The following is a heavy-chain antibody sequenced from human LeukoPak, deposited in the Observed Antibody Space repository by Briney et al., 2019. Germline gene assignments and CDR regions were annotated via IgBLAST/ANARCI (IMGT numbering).Heavy chain of an antibody. CDR1: GFTFSSYS. V-gene: IGHV3-21*01. CDR3: ARETRDYYGSGSYLFYFDY. CDR2: ISSSSSYI. J-gene: IGHJ4*02. Sequence: PGGSLRLSCAASGFTFSSYSMNWVRQAPGKGLEWVSSISSSSSYIYYADSVKGRFTISRDNAKNSLYLQMNSLRAEDTAVYYCARETRDYYGSGSYLFYFDYWGQGTLVTVSS. D-gene: IGHD3-10*01.